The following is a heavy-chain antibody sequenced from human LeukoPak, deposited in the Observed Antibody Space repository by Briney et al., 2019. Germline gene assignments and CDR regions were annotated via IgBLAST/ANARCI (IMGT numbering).Heavy chain of an antibody. CDR2: MNPNSGNT. J-gene: IGHJ3*02. CDR3: ASTLVVVDAFDI. Sequence: ASVRVSCKASGYTFTSYDINWVRQATGQGLEWMGWMNPNSGNTGYAQKFQGRVTMTTNTSISTAYMELSSLRSEDTAVYYCASTLVVVDAFDIWGQGTMVTVSS. CDR1: GYTFTSYD. V-gene: IGHV1-8*01. D-gene: IGHD3-22*01.